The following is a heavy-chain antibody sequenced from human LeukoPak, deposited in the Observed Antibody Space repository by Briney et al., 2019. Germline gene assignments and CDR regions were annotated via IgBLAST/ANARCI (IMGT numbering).Heavy chain of an antibody. Sequence: GASVTVPCKASGYTFTSYYMHWVRQAPGQGLEWMGIINPSGGSTSYAQKFQGRVTMTRDTSTSTVYMELSSLRSEDTAVYYCARGGPTTYSSTDDWFDPWGQGTLVTVSS. V-gene: IGHV1-46*01. D-gene: IGHD6-13*01. CDR2: INPSGGST. CDR1: GYTFTSYY. J-gene: IGHJ5*02. CDR3: ARGGPTTYSSTDDWFDP.